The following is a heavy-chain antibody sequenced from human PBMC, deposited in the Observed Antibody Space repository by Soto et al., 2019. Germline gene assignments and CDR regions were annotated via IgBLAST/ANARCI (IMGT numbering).Heavy chain of an antibody. V-gene: IGHV4-59*08. D-gene: IGHD4-17*01. Sequence: SETLSLTCTVSGGSISSYYWSWIRQPPGKGLEWIGYIYYSGSTNYNPSLKSRVTISVDTSKNQFSLKLSSVTAADTAVYYCARHDYGDLFDYWGQGTLVTVSS. CDR1: GGSISSYY. CDR3: ARHDYGDLFDY. J-gene: IGHJ4*02. CDR2: IYYSGST.